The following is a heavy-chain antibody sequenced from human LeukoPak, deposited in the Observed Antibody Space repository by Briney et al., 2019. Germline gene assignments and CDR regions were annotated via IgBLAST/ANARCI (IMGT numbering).Heavy chain of an antibody. Sequence: PGGSLRLSCAASGFTFSSYWMSWVRQAPGKGLEGVANIKQDGSDKYYVDSVKGRFTISRDNAKNSLHLQMNSLRAEDTAVYYCARGWIQLWSFDYWGQGTLVTVSS. CDR3: ARGWIQLWSFDY. CDR2: IKQDGSDK. D-gene: IGHD5-18*01. CDR1: GFTFSSYW. V-gene: IGHV3-7*01. J-gene: IGHJ4*02.